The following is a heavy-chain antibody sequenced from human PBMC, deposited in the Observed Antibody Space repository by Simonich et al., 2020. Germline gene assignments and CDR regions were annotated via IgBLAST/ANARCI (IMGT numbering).Heavy chain of an antibody. V-gene: IGHV4-34*01. J-gene: IGHJ3*02. D-gene: IGHD3-16*01. CDR1: GGSFSGYY. Sequence: QVQLQQWGAGLLKPSETLSLTCAVYGGSFSGYYWSWIRQPPGKGLGWIGEINHSESTNYNPSLKSRVTISVDTSKNQFSLKLSSVTAADTAVYYCARPLGIVWAFDIWGQGTMVTVSS. CDR2: INHSEST. CDR3: ARPLGIVWAFDI.